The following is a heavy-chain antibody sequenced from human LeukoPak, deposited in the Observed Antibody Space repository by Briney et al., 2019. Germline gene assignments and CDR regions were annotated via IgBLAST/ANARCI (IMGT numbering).Heavy chain of an antibody. J-gene: IGHJ4*02. CDR2: INSDGSST. CDR1: GFTFSSYW. CDR3: ARDREAGKWLPTGY. D-gene: IGHD6-19*01. Sequence: GGSLRLSCAASGFTFSSYWTHWVRQAPGKGLVWVSRINSDGSSTSYADSVKGRFTISRDNAKNTLYLQMNSLRAEDTAVYYCARDREAGKWLPTGYWGQGTLVTVSS. V-gene: IGHV3-74*01.